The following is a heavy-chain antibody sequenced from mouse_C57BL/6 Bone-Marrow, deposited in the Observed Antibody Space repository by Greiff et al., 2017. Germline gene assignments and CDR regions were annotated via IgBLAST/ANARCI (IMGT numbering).Heavy chain of an antibody. D-gene: IGHD1-1*02. CDR1: GYTFTDYY. CDR3: ARGGYWYFDV. CDR2: INPYNGGT. J-gene: IGHJ1*03. V-gene: IGHV1-19*01. Sequence: EVQLQQSGPVLVKPGASVKMSCKASGYTFTDYYMNWVKQSHGKSLEWIGVINPYNGGTSYNQKFKGKATLTVDKSSSTAYMELNSLTSEDSAVYYCARGGYWYFDVWGTGTTVTVSS.